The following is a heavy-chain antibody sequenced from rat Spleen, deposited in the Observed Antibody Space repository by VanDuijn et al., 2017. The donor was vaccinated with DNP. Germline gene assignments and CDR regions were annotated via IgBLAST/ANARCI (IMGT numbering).Heavy chain of an antibody. CDR3: ATQATADY. V-gene: IGHV5-25*01. Sequence: EVQLVESGGGLVQPGRSLKLSCAASRFTFSNYYMAWVRQAPKKGLEWVAAISPRGSRTYYPDSVKGRFTISRDNAKSTLYLQMDSLRSEDTATYYCATQATADYWGQGVMVTVSS. CDR2: ISPRGSRT. CDR1: RFTFSNYY. J-gene: IGHJ2*01.